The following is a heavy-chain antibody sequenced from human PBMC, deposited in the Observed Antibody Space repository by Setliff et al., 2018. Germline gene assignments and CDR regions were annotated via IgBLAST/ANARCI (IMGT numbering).Heavy chain of an antibody. CDR3: ARPHDYGDYSLYV. J-gene: IGHJ6*03. V-gene: IGHV4-61*09. CDR2: IYTSGST. CDR1: GVSIANTASY. D-gene: IGHD4-17*01. Sequence: SETLSLTCNVSGVSIANTASYWSWIRQPAGKTLEWIGHIYTSGSTNYNPSLKSRVTISVDTSKNQFSLKLSSVTAADTAVYYCARPHDYGDYSLYVWGKGTTVTVS.